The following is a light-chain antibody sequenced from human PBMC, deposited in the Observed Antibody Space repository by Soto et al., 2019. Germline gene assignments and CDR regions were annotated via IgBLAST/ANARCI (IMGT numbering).Light chain of an antibody. V-gene: IGKV3-20*01. CDR2: GAS. J-gene: IGKJ1*01. Sequence: EIVLTQSPGTLSLSPGDRVTLSCRASQSVSSTYLAWNQQTPGQAPRLLIYGASSRATGIPDRFSGRGSGTDCTLTISRREPEDGAVYYCQQYDTSPWTCGQGTKVEIK. CDR1: QSVSSTY. CDR3: QQYDTSPWT.